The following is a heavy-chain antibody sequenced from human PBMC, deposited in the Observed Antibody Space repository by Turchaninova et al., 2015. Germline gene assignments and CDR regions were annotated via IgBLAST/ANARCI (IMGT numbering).Heavy chain of an antibody. J-gene: IGHJ4*02. V-gene: IGHV5-51*01. D-gene: IGHD1-26*01. CDR2: IYPGYSEA. Sequence: EAQLVQTGAAVKKPGESMKNSGQGSGYSFTDYRIGGVRHMPGKGLEWIAIIYPGYSEARYSPSFQGQVTISADKSISTAYLQWSSLQASDTAIYYCARQGAYSHSKTLGTYYFDSWGRGTLVTVSS. CDR1: GYSFTDYR. CDR3: ARQGAYSHSKTLGTYYFDS.